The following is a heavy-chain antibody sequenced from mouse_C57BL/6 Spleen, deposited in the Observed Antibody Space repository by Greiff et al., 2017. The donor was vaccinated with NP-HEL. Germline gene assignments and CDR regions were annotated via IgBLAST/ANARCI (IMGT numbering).Heavy chain of an antibody. V-gene: IGHV1-55*01. J-gene: IGHJ2*01. CDR2: IYPGSGST. CDR1: GYTFTSYW. CDR3: ARCLDSSGYEGY. Sequence: QVQLQQPGAELVKPGASVKMSCKASGYTFTSYWITWVKQRPGQGLEWIGDIYPGSGSTNYNEKFKSKATLTVDTSSSTAYMQLSSLTSEDSAVYYCARCLDSSGYEGYWGQGTTLTVSS. D-gene: IGHD3-2*02.